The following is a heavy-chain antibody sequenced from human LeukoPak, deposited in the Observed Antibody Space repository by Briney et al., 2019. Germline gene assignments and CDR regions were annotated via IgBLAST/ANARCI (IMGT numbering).Heavy chain of an antibody. Sequence: GGSLRLSCAASGFTFGSYAMSWVRQAPGKGLEWVSAISGSGGSTYYADSVKGRFTISRDNSKNTLYLQMNSLRAEDTAVYYCAKDSIIITMILQLPQGRTSDAFDIWGQGTMVTVSS. CDR1: GFTFGSYA. D-gene: IGHD3-22*01. V-gene: IGHV3-23*01. CDR2: ISGSGGST. CDR3: AKDSIIITMILQLPQGRTSDAFDI. J-gene: IGHJ3*02.